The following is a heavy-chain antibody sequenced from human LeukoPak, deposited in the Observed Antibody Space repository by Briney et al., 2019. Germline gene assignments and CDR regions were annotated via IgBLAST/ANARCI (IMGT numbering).Heavy chain of an antibody. D-gene: IGHD6-13*01. CDR2: IKQDGSEK. CDR3: AGDSAGNDY. V-gene: IGHV3-7*01. J-gene: IGHJ4*02. Sequence: GGSLRLSCAASGFTFSTYWMSWARQAPGKGMEWVANIKQDGSEKYYVDSVKGRFTISRDNAKNSLYLQMNSLRAEDTAMYYCAGDSAGNDYWGQGTLVTVFS. CDR1: GFTFSTYW.